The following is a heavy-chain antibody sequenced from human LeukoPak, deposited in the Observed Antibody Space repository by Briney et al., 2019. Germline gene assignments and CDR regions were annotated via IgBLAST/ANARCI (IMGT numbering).Heavy chain of an antibody. CDR1: GGSFSGYY. CDR2: IYYSGST. CDR3: AREVHDYSNYVRWFDP. Sequence: SETLSLTCAVYGGSFSGYYWSWIRQPPGKGLEWIGYIYYSGSTYYNPSLKSRVTISVDTSKNQFSLKLSSVTAADTAVYYCAREVHDYSNYVRWFDPWGQGTLVTVSS. D-gene: IGHD4-11*01. V-gene: IGHV4-34*09. J-gene: IGHJ5*02.